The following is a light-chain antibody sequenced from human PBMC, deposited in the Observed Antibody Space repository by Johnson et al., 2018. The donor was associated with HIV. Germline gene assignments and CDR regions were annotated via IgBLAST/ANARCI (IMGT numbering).Light chain of an antibody. Sequence: QSLLTQPPSVSAAPGQKVTISCSGSSSNIGNNYVSWYQQLPGTAPKLLIYDNNKRPSGIPDRFSGSKSGTSATLGITGLQTGDEADYYCGTWDTSLSTGGAFGTGTKVTVL. J-gene: IGLJ1*01. V-gene: IGLV1-51*01. CDR3: GTWDTSLSTGGA. CDR1: SSNIGNNY. CDR2: DNN.